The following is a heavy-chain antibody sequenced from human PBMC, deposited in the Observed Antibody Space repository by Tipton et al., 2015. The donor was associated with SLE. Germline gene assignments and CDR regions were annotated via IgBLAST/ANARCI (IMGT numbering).Heavy chain of an antibody. CDR1: GDSVGTNY. CDR3: ARIRPGHGDPFDF. J-gene: IGHJ4*02. V-gene: IGHV4-4*07. CDR2: LYGSGSP. Sequence: TLSLTCTVSGDSVGTNYWNWIRQPAGKGLEWIGGLYGSGSPTHYNPSLEGRVTVSVDTSQNQVSLKLTSVTAADTAVYYCARIRPGHGDPFDFWGQGTLVTVSS. D-gene: IGHD4-17*01.